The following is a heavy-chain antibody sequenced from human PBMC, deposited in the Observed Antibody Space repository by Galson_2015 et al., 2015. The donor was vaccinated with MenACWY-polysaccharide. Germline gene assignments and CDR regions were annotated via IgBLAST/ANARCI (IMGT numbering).Heavy chain of an antibody. V-gene: IGHV1-18*01. CDR3: ARCGYCSGGSCYYYYYGMDV. Sequence: SVKVSCKASGYTFTSYGISWVRQAPGQGLEWMGWISAYNGNTNYAQKLQGRVTMTTDTSTSTAYMELRSLRSDDTAVYYCARCGYCSGGSCYYYYYGMDVWGQGTTVTVSS. J-gene: IGHJ6*02. CDR2: ISAYNGNT. CDR1: GYTFTSYG. D-gene: IGHD2-15*01.